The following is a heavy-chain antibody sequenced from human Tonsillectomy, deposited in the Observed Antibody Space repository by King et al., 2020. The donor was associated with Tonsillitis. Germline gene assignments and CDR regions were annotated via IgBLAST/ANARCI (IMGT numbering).Heavy chain of an antibody. CDR2: INNGGNP. V-gene: IGHV3-23*04. D-gene: IGHD3-16*01. Sequence: VQLVESGGDLVQPGESLRLACAASGFASSRFAMNWVRQAPGKGLEWVASINNGGNPYYADSVRGRFYVSRDSSSNTVYLQMNNLRGEDTGLYYCAKDHPSSCWPTFEAWGQGTLVTVSS. CDR3: AKDHPSSCWPTFEA. CDR1: GFASSRFA. J-gene: IGHJ4*02.